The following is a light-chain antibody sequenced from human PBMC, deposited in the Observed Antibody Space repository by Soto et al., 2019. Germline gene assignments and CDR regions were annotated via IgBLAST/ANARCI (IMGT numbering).Light chain of an antibody. Sequence: QSALTQPASVSGSPGQSITISCTGTSTDIGRYNYVYWYQQHPGKAPKLMIYDVSNRPSGVSNRFSGSKSGNTASLTISGLQAEDEADYYCSSYTSSSTYVFGTGTKLTVL. CDR2: DVS. J-gene: IGLJ1*01. CDR1: STDIGRYNY. CDR3: SSYTSSSTYV. V-gene: IGLV2-14*03.